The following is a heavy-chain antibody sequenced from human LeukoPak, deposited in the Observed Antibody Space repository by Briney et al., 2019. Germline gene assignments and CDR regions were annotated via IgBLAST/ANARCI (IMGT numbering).Heavy chain of an antibody. Sequence: GRSLRLSCAASGFFFDDYAVCWVRQGPGMGLEWVSGFSWKSGKIGYVDSVKGRFSIAGDNAKKSLYLQMNSLRAEDTAVYYCARGQMVRGVIPSRALLGYGLDVWGQGTTVTVSS. D-gene: IGHD3-10*01. CDR3: ARGQMVRGVIPSRALLGYGLDV. CDR1: GFFFDDYA. CDR2: FSWKSGKI. V-gene: IGHV3-9*01. J-gene: IGHJ6*02.